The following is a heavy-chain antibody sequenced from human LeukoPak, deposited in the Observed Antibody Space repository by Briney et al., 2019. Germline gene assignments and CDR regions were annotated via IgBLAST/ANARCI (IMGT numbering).Heavy chain of an antibody. CDR2: ISYDGSNK. CDR3: AKDFSVLLWFGELLSPDY. CDR1: GFTFSSYG. J-gene: IGHJ4*02. V-gene: IGHV3-30*18. Sequence: GGSLRLSCAASGFTFSSYGMHWVRQAPGKGLEWVAVISYDGSNKYYADSVKGRFTISRDNSKNTLYLQMNSLRAEDTAVYYCAKDFSVLLWFGELLSPDYWGQGTLVTVSS. D-gene: IGHD3-10*01.